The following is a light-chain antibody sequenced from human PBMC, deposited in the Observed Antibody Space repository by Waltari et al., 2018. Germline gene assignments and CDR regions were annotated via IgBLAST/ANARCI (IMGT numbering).Light chain of an antibody. CDR3: CSYAGTYTYV. CDR2: DVT. Sequence: QSALTQPRSVSGSPGQSVTISCTGTSRDVGASQYFSWFQQHPGGAPKLLIFDVTERPSGVPDRFSGSKSANTASLTISGLQPDDEADYYCCSYAGTYTYVFGPGTSVTVL. J-gene: IGLJ1*01. V-gene: IGLV2-11*01. CDR1: SRDVGASQY.